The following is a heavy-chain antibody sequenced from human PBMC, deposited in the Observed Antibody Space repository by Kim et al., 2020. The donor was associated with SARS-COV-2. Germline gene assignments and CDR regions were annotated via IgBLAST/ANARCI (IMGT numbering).Heavy chain of an antibody. Sequence: SETLSLTCAVYGGSFSGYYWSWIRQPPGKGLEWIGEINHSGSTNYNPSLKSRVTISVDTSKNQFSLKLSSVTAADTAVYYCARGLLELLNSSSWYPNPFDYWGQGTLVTVSS. V-gene: IGHV4-34*01. CDR3: ARGLLELLNSSSWYPNPFDY. D-gene: IGHD6-13*01. J-gene: IGHJ4*02. CDR1: GGSFSGYY. CDR2: INHSGST.